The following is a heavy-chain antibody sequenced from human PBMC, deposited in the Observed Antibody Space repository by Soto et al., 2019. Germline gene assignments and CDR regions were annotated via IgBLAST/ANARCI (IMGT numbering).Heavy chain of an antibody. Sequence: EVQLVESGGGLVQPGGSLRLSCAASGFTFSSYSMNWVRQAPGKGLEGVSYISSSSSTIYYADSVKGRFTISRDNAKNSLYLQMNSLRDEDTAVYYCAREGWDYYYDSSGSSLNYWGQGTLVTVSS. D-gene: IGHD3-22*01. CDR2: ISSSSSTI. V-gene: IGHV3-48*02. CDR3: AREGWDYYYDSSGSSLNY. J-gene: IGHJ4*02. CDR1: GFTFSSYS.